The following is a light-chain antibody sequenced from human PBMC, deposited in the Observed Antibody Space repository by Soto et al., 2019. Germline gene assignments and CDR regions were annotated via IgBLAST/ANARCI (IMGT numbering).Light chain of an antibody. CDR3: QQYNDWPPRWT. J-gene: IGKJ1*01. CDR2: RAS. V-gene: IGKV3-15*01. Sequence: EIVMTQSPATLSLSPGERATLSCRASQSVTVNLAWYQQKPGQAPRLLIYRASTRATGIPARFSGGGSGTEFTLTISSLQSEDFAVYNCQQYNDWPPRWTFGQGTKVEIK. CDR1: QSVTVN.